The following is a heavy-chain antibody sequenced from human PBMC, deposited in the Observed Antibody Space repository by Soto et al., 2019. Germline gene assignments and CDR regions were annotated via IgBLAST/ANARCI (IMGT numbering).Heavy chain of an antibody. D-gene: IGHD4-17*01. CDR1: GGSISSGGYY. Sequence: PSETLSLTCTVSGGSISSGGYYWNWIRQHPGKGLEWIGYIYYSGSTYYNPSLKSRVSISVDTSNKHLSLHLSSVTAADTAVYYCARQKVSRFYGEVDFFDYWGLGTLVTVSS. J-gene: IGHJ4*02. V-gene: IGHV4-31*03. CDR3: ARQKVSRFYGEVDFFDY. CDR2: IYYSGST.